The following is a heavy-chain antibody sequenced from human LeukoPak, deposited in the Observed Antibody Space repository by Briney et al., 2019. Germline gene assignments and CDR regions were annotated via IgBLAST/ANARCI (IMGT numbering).Heavy chain of an antibody. V-gene: IGHV3-23*01. CDR2: ISGSGGST. D-gene: IGHD5-12*01. Sequence: GGSLRLSCAASGFTFNNYAMSWVRQAPGKGLEWVSTISGSGGSTYYADSVKGGFTISRDKSKSTLYLQMNSLRVEDTAVYYCAKDGYSGYDVFDCWGQGTLVTVSS. J-gene: IGHJ4*02. CDR1: GFTFNNYA. CDR3: AKDGYSGYDVFDC.